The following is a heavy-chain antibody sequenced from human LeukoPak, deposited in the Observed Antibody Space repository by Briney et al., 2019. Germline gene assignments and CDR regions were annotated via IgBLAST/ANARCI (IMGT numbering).Heavy chain of an antibody. CDR3: ARDASSQEYYMDV. J-gene: IGHJ6*03. Sequence: GGSLRLSCAASGFTLSSYAMHWVRQAPGKGLEWVAVISFDGSHKYYAESVKGRFTISRDNSKRTLYLQMNSLRTEDTAVYFCARDASSQEYYMDVWGKGTTVTVSS. V-gene: IGHV3-30*01. CDR2: ISFDGSHK. CDR1: GFTLSSYA.